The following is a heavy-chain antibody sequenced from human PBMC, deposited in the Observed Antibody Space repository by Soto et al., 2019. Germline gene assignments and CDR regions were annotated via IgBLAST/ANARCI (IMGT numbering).Heavy chain of an antibody. D-gene: IGHD2-15*01. V-gene: IGHV1-18*01. Sequence: QGQLVQSGAEVKKPGASVKVSCKASGYTFTSYGISWVRQAPGQGLEWIGWIRAYNGNTNYAQKLQGRVTMTTDTSTSTAYMELRSLRSDDTAVYYCARTRRYCSGGSCSNFDYWGQGTLVTVSS. CDR3: ARTRRYCSGGSCSNFDY. CDR2: IRAYNGNT. J-gene: IGHJ4*02. CDR1: GYTFTSYG.